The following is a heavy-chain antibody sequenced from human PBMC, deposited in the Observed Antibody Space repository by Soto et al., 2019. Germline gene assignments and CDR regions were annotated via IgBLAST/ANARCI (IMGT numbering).Heavy chain of an antibody. D-gene: IGHD2-8*01. CDR1: GFTFSSYA. CDR3: ARGGYRTHGVCQPMSFDY. Sequence: GGSLRLSCAASGFTFSSYAMHWVRQAPGKGLEWVAVISYDGSNKYYADSVKGRFTISRDNSKNTLYLQMNSLGAEDTAVYYCARGGYRTHGVCQPMSFDYWGQGTPVPVSS. V-gene: IGHV3-30-3*01. CDR2: ISYDGSNK. J-gene: IGHJ4*02.